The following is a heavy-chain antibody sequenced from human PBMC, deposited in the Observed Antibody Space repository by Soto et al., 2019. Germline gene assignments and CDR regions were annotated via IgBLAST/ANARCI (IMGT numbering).Heavy chain of an antibody. D-gene: IGHD6-19*01. V-gene: IGHV5-10-1*01. CDR2: IDPSDSYT. J-gene: IGHJ4*02. CDR1: GYSFTSYW. CDR3: ASHGDSSGWRSFDY. Sequence: PGESLKISYKGSGYSFTSYWISWVRQMPGKGLEWMGRIDPSDSYTNYSPSFQGHVTISADKSISTAYLQWSSLKASDTAMYYCASHGDSSGWRSFDYWGQGTLVTVSS.